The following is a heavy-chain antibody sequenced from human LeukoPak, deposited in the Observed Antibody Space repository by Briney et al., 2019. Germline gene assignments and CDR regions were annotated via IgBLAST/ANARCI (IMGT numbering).Heavy chain of an antibody. V-gene: IGHV1-2*04. CDR1: GYTFTGYY. CDR3: ARGLIVATPYYYYGMDV. CDR2: INPNSGGT. J-gene: IGHJ6*02. Sequence: ASVKVSFKASGYTFTGYYMHWVRQAPGQGLEWMGWINPNSGGTNYAQKFQGWVTMTRDTSISTAYMELSRLRSDDTAVYYCARGLIVATPYYYYGMDVWGQGTTVTVSS. D-gene: IGHD5-12*01.